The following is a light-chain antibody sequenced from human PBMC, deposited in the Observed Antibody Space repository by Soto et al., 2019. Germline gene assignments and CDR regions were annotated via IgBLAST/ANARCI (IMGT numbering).Light chain of an antibody. CDR2: DVT. CDR1: SSDVGAYNY. CDR3: TSYTTTTAHV. Sequence: QSALTQPASVSGSPGQSITIFCTGTSSDVGAYNYVSWYQQHPGKAPKVIIYDVTKRPSGVSDRFSGSKSGNTASLTISGLQAEDEAYYYCTSYTTTTAHVFGGGTQLTVL. V-gene: IGLV2-14*03. J-gene: IGLJ2*01.